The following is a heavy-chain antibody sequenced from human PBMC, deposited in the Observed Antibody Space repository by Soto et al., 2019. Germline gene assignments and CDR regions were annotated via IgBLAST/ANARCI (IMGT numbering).Heavy chain of an antibody. J-gene: IGHJ4*02. CDR3: AKDIVLAAAGPFDY. D-gene: IGHD6-13*01. CDR1: GFTFDDYA. Sequence: PGGSLRLSCAASGFTFDDYAMHWVRQAPGKGLEWVSGISWNSGSIGYADSVKGRFTISRDNAKNSLYLQMNSLRAEDTTLYYCAKDIVLAAAGPFDYWGQGTLVTVSS. CDR2: ISWNSGSI. V-gene: IGHV3-9*01.